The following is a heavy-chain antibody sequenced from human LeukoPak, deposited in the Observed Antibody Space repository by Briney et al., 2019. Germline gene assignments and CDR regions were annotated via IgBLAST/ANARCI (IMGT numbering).Heavy chain of an antibody. J-gene: IGHJ4*02. CDR1: GFRFDDYT. CDR2: MNWDGGST. V-gene: IGHV3-43*01. D-gene: IGHD7-27*01. CDR3: VKDLGKVISAAGTSGFEH. Sequence: GGSLRLSCVASGFRFDDYTPHWVRRGPGKGLEWVSLMNWDGGSTFYADSVKGRFIISRDESKHSLYLRMNSLTTEDTAVYYCVKDLGKVISAAGTSGFEHWGQGTLVTVSS.